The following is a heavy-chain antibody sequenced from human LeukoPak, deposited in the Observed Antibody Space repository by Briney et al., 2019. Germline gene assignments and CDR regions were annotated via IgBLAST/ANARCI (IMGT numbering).Heavy chain of an antibody. CDR3: ARGAQGYDFWSGFFDY. D-gene: IGHD3-3*01. V-gene: IGHV4-61*02. CDR2: IYTSGST. CDR1: GGSISSGSYY. J-gene: IGHJ4*02. Sequence: SQTLSLTCTVSGGSISSGSYYWSWIRQPAGKGLEWIGRIYTSGSTNYNPSLKSRVTISVDTSKNQFSLKLSSVTAADTAVYYCARGAQGYDFWSGFFDYWGQGTLVTVSS.